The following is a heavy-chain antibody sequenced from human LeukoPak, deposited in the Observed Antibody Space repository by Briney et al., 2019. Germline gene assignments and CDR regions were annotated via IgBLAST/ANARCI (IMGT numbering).Heavy chain of an antibody. J-gene: IGHJ6*02. D-gene: IGHD3-3*01. CDR1: GYTFTSYT. V-gene: IGHV1-8*02. CDR2: MNPNSGNT. Sequence: GASVKVSCKASGYTFTSYTIHWVRQAPGQRLEWMGWMNPNSGNTGYAQKFQGRVTMTRNTSISTAYMELSSLRSEDTAVYYCATFGERITIFYGMDVWGQGTTVTVSS. CDR3: ATFGERITIFYGMDV.